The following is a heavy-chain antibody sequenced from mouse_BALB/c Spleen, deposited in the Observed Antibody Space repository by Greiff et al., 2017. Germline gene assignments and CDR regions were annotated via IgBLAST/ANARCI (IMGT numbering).Heavy chain of an antibody. D-gene: IGHD1-1*01. CDR1: GFTFSSYT. J-gene: IGHJ2*01. CDR3: TRCSSYFDY. CDR2: ISSGGSYT. Sequence: EVKVIESGGGLVKPGGSLKLSCAASGFTFSSYTMSWVRQTPEKRLEWVATISSGGSYTYYPDSVKGRFTISRDNAKNTLYLQMSSLKSEDTAMYYCTRCSSYFDYWGQGTTLTVSS. V-gene: IGHV5-6-4*01.